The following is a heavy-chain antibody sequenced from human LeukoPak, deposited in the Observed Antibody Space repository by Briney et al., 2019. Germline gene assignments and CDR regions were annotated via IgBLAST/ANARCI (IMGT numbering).Heavy chain of an antibody. J-gene: IGHJ5*02. D-gene: IGHD5-18*01. CDR3: ARGGYSYGYSDWFDP. CDR2: IWYDGSNK. CDR1: GFTFSSYG. V-gene: IGHV3-33*08. Sequence: GGSLRLSCAASGFTFSSYGMHWVRQAPGKGLEWVAVIWYDGSNKYYADSVKGRFTISRDNSKNTLYLQMNSLRAEDTAVYYCARGGYSYGYSDWFDPWGQGTLVTVSS.